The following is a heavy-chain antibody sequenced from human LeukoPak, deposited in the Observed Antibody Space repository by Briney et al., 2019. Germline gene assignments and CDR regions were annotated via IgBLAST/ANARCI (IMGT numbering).Heavy chain of an antibody. Sequence: GGSLRLSCAASGFTFSSYAMSWVRQAPGKGLEWVSAISGSGGSTYYADSVKGRFTISRDNSKNTLYLQMNSLRAEDTAEYYCAKDVYSSGWYFDYWGQGTLVTVSS. CDR2: ISGSGGST. CDR1: GFTFSSYA. J-gene: IGHJ4*02. CDR3: AKDVYSSGWYFDY. V-gene: IGHV3-23*01. D-gene: IGHD6-19*01.